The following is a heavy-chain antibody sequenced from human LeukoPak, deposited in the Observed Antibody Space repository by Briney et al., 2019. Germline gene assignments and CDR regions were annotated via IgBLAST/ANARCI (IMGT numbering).Heavy chain of an antibody. CDR3: ARMGLYTSSWPLGY. CDR1: GFLFRNYW. CDR2: IKEDGTIK. D-gene: IGHD6-13*01. Sequence: GGSQRLSCAASGFLFRNYWMSWVRQAPGKGLEWVANIKEDGTIKYYVDSVKGRFTISRDNAKNSLYLQMNSLRAEDTAVYYCARMGLYTSSWPLGYWGQGTLVTVSS. V-gene: IGHV3-7*01. J-gene: IGHJ4*02.